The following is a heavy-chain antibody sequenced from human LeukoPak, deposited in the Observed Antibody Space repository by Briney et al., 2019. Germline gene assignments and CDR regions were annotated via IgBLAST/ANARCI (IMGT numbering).Heavy chain of an antibody. J-gene: IGHJ5*02. V-gene: IGHV3-7*01. D-gene: IGHD3-3*01. CDR3: ARISRGLRGWFDL. CDR1: GFTFSSYW. Sequence: PGGSLRLSCAASGFTFSSYWMSWVRQAPGKGLEGVANIKQDGSEKYYVDSVKGRLTISRDNAKNSLYLQMNRLRAEDTAVYYCARISRGLRGWFDLWGQGTLVTVSS. CDR2: IKQDGSEK.